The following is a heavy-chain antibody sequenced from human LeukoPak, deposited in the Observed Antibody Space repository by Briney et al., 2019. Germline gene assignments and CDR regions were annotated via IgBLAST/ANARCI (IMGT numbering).Heavy chain of an antibody. D-gene: IGHD6-13*01. CDR2: IYYSGST. V-gene: IGHV4-59*01. CDR3: ARGHSSSWYFSYYYYYMDV. J-gene: IGHJ6*03. CDR1: GGSISSYY. Sequence: PSETLSLTCTVSGGSISSYYWSWIRQPPGKGLEWIGYIYYSGSTNYNPSLKSRVTISVDTSKNQFSLKLSSVTAADTAVYYCARGHSSSWYFSYYYYYMDVWGKGTTVTVSS.